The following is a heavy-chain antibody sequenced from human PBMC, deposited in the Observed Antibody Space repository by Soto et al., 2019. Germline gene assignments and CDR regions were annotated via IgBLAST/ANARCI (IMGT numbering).Heavy chain of an antibody. Sequence: ASETLSLTCTVSGGSITNDDYSWTWIRQSPGKGLEWIGTIYSTDNTYYNPSLLSRVTISVDTSMNEFSLRLRSVTDADTAVYYCARGPSGDKVHYWGQGALVTVSS. D-gene: IGHD7-27*01. CDR1: GGSITNDDYS. J-gene: IGHJ4*02. CDR3: ARGPSGDKVHY. V-gene: IGHV4-39*01. CDR2: IYSTDNT.